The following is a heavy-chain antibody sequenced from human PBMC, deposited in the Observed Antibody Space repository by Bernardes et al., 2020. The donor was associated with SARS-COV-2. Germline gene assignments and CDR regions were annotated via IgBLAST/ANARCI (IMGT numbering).Heavy chain of an antibody. J-gene: IGHJ6*02. CDR1: GFTFDDYG. D-gene: IGHD3-3*01. CDR3: ARGAFLNYDFWSGYPRGMDV. Sequence: GGSLRLSCAASGFTFDDYGMSWVRQAPGKGLEWVSGLNWNGGSTGYADSVKGRFTISRDNAKNSLYLQMNSLRAEDTALYYCARGAFLNYDFWSGYPRGMDVWGQETTVTVSS. V-gene: IGHV3-20*04. CDR2: LNWNGGST.